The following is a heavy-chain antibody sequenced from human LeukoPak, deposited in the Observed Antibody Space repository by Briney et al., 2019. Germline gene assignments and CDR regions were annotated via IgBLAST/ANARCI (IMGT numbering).Heavy chain of an antibody. CDR3: ARAHYYDSKALYDAFDI. V-gene: IGHV1-69*01. Sequence: ASVKVSCKASGGTFSSYAISWVRQAPGQGLEWMGGIIPIFGTANYAQKFQGRVTITADESTSTAYMELSSLRPEDTAVYYCARAHYYDSKALYDAFDIWGQGTMVTVSS. J-gene: IGHJ3*02. CDR2: IIPIFGTA. CDR1: GGTFSSYA. D-gene: IGHD3-22*01.